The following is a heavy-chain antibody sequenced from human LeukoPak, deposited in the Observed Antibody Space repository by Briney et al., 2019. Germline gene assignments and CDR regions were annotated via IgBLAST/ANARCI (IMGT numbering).Heavy chain of an antibody. D-gene: IGHD3-10*01. CDR3: ARRSGARGVIITEGSYYFDY. CDR1: GFTFSSYS. CDR2: ISSSSSYI. J-gene: IGHJ4*02. Sequence: GGSLRLSCAASGFTFSSYSMNWVRQAPGKGLEWVSSISSSSSYIYYADSVKGRFTISRDNAKNSLYLQMNSLRAEDTAVYYCARRSGARGVIITEGSYYFDYWGQGTLVTVSS. V-gene: IGHV3-21*01.